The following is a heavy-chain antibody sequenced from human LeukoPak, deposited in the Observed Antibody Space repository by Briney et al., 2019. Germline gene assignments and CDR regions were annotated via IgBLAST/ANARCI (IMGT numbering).Heavy chain of an antibody. J-gene: IGHJ4*02. Sequence: GGSLRLSCAASGFTFSDYTMNWVRQAPEKGLEWVSSISSSNTYMYYADSVKGRFTISRDNAKNSLYLQMNSLRAEDTAVYYCATGNGGLFDYWGQGTLVTVSS. CDR1: GFTFSDYT. V-gene: IGHV3-21*01. CDR3: ATGNGGLFDY. CDR2: ISSSNTYM. D-gene: IGHD2-8*01.